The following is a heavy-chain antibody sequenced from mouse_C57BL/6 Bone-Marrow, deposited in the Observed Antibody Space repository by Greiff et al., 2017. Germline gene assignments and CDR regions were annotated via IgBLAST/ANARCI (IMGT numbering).Heavy chain of an antibody. J-gene: IGHJ4*01. Sequence: VQLQQSGAELARPGASVKLSCKASGYTFTSYGISWVKQRTGQGLEWIGEIYPRSGNTYYTEKFKGKATLTADKSSSTAYMELRSLTSEDSAVYFCARYSNYVNYAMDYWGQGTSVTVSS. V-gene: IGHV1-81*01. CDR3: ARYSNYVNYAMDY. CDR2: IYPRSGNT. CDR1: GYTFTSYG. D-gene: IGHD2-5*01.